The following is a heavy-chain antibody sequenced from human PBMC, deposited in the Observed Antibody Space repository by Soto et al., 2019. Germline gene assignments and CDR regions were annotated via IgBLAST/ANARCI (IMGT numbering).Heavy chain of an antibody. J-gene: IGHJ6*02. Sequence: GGSLRLSCAASGFTFSSYEMNWVRQAPGKGLEWVSYISSSGSTIYYADSVKGRFTISRDNAKNSLYLQMNSMRAEDTAVYYCARDHKGGYYYYGMDVWGPGTTLTVSS. V-gene: IGHV3-48*03. CDR3: ARDHKGGYYYYGMDV. CDR2: ISSSGSTI. CDR1: GFTFSSYE.